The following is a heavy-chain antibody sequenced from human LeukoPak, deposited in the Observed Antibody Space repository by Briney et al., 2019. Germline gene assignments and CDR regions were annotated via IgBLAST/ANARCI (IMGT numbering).Heavy chain of an antibody. CDR2: SGISGGT. V-gene: IGHV3-23*01. D-gene: IGHD1-1*01. CDR1: GFSFSTYA. CDR3: AKRSSSTTYYFDN. J-gene: IGHJ4*02. Sequence: GGSLRLSCAASGFSFSTYAMSWVRQAPGKGLQWVSSSGISGGTYYSDSVKGRFTISRDKSKNTLYLQMNSLGAEDTALYYCAKRSSSTTYYFDNWGQGTLVTVSS.